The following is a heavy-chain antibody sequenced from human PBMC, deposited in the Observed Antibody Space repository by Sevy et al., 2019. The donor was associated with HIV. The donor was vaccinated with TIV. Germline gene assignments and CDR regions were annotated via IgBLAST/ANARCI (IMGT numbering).Heavy chain of an antibody. J-gene: IGHJ4*02. CDR3: TRDMYGIDY. D-gene: IGHD2-8*01. CDR1: GFTFTNYW. CDR2: VDNDGSGT. V-gene: IGHV3-74*01. Sequence: GGSLRLSCAASGFTFTNYWMHWVRQAPGKGLGLVSGVDNDGSGTNYADSVKGRFTISRDNAKNTVYLQMNSLRAEDTAVYYCTRDMYGIDYWGQGTLVTVSS.